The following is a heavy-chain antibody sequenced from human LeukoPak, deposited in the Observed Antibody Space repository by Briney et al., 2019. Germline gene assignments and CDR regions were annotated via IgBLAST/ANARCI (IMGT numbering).Heavy chain of an antibody. V-gene: IGHV1-46*01. CDR2: INPSGGST. D-gene: IGHD6-13*01. CDR3: ARDADSSSWGGDTYYYYYYMDV. CDR1: GYTFTSYY. Sequence: ASVKVSCKASGYTFTSYYMHWVRQAPGQGLEWMGIINPSGGSTSYAQKFQGRVTMTRDMSTSTVYMELSSLRSEDTAVYYCARDADSSSWGGDTYYYYYYMDVWGKGTTVTVSS. J-gene: IGHJ6*03.